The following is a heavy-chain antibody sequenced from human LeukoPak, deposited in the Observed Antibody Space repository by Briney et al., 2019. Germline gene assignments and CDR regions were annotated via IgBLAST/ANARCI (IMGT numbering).Heavy chain of an antibody. CDR3: VRDGAVVTSGSYPWRYFQY. J-gene: IGHJ1*01. CDR2: IGHTGSIT. V-gene: IGHV3-48*03. CDR1: GFTFTKYW. D-gene: IGHD3-10*01. Sequence: GDSLRLSCAASGFTFTKYWMNWVRHAPGKGLEWVSYIGHTGSITDYADSVKGRFTISRDNAKNSLYLQMNTLRAEDTAVYYCVRDGAVVTSGSYPWRYFQYWGQGTLVTVSS.